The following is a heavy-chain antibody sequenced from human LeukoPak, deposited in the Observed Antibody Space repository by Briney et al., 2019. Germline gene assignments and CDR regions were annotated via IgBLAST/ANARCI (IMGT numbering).Heavy chain of an antibody. CDR1: GFPFSGYW. Sequence: PGGSLRLSCAASGFPFSGYWMDWVRQAPGKGMEWVANINQDGSTQYYAASVKGRFTISRDNAKSSLYLQMNILRAEDTAVYYCSRSLDYLGQGAVVTVSS. V-gene: IGHV3-7*01. J-gene: IGHJ4*02. CDR3: SRSLDY. CDR2: INQDGSTQ.